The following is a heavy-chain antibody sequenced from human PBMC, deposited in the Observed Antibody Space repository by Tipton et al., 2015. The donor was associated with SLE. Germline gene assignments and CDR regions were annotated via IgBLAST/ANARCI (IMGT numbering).Heavy chain of an antibody. V-gene: IGHV3-13*04. Sequence: SLRLSCAASVFTFSSYDMHWVRQATGKGLEWVSAIGTAGDTYYPGSVKGRFTISRENAKNSLYLQMNSLRAGDTAVYYCARGTAAGYYYYYYGMDVWGQGTTVTVSS. D-gene: IGHD6-13*01. CDR2: IGTAGDT. CDR1: VFTFSSYD. CDR3: ARGTAAGYYYYYYGMDV. J-gene: IGHJ6*02.